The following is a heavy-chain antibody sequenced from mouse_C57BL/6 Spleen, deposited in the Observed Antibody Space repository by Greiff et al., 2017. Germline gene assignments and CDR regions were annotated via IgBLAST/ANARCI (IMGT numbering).Heavy chain of an antibody. Sequence: VQLKESGPELVKPGASVKISCKASGYSFTGYYMNWVKQSPEKSLEWIGEINPSTGGTTYNQKFKAKATLTVDKSSSTAYMQHKSLTSEDSAVYYCARSGYDIYYAMDYWGQGTSVTVSS. CDR3: ARSGYDIYYAMDY. CDR1: GYSFTGYY. J-gene: IGHJ4*01. V-gene: IGHV1-42*01. CDR2: INPSTGGT. D-gene: IGHD2-2*01.